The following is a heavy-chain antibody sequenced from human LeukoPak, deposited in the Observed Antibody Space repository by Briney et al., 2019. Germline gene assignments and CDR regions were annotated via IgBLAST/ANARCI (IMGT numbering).Heavy chain of an antibody. V-gene: IGHV3-72*01. D-gene: IGHD3-22*01. CDR1: GFTFSDHY. Sequence: GGPLRLSCAASGFTFSDHYMDWVRQAPGKGLEWVGRTRNKANSYTTEYAASVKGRFTISRDDSMNSLYLQMNSLKTEDTAVYYCARVLGYYDSSGYYYVGYFDYWGQGTLVTVSS. J-gene: IGHJ4*02. CDR3: ARVLGYYDSSGYYYVGYFDY. CDR2: TRNKANSYTT.